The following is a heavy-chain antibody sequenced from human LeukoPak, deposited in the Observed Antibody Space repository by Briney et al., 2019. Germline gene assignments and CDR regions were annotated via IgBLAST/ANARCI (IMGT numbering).Heavy chain of an antibody. Sequence: GASVTVSCTASGYTFTGYYMYWVRQAPGQGLEWMGRINPNGGGTNYAQKFQGRVTMTRDTSINTAYMELSRLRSDDTAVYYCATTMTYLDYWGQGTLVTVSS. CDR3: ATTMTYLDY. D-gene: IGHD4-17*01. CDR2: INPNGGGT. J-gene: IGHJ4*02. V-gene: IGHV1-2*06. CDR1: GYTFTGYY.